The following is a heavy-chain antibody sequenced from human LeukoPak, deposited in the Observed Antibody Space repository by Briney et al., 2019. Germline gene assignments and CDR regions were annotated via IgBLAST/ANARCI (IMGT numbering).Heavy chain of an antibody. V-gene: IGHV4-4*07. Sequence: KPSETLSLTCTVSGGSISSYYLNWIRQPAGKGLEWIGRIYTSGITNFNPSLQSRVTMALDTSKSQLSLRLTSVTAADTAVYYCARGYYDYIWGSYPAVDYWGQGTLVTVSS. J-gene: IGHJ4*02. CDR1: GGSISSYY. D-gene: IGHD3-16*02. CDR3: ARGYYDYIWGSYPAVDY. CDR2: IYTSGIT.